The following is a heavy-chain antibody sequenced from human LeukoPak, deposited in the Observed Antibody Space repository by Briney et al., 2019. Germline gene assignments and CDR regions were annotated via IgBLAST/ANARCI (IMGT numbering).Heavy chain of an antibody. CDR2: ISSSGSTK. V-gene: IGHV3-48*03. D-gene: IGHD1-1*01. CDR1: GFTFNSYE. Sequence: GGSQRLSCAASGFTFNSYEMTWVRQAPGRGLEWVSYISSSGSTKYYGDSVKGRFTISRDNAKNSLSLQMNSLRAEDTAVYYCARENERMEGTEAFDIWGQGTMVTVSS. CDR3: ARENERMEGTEAFDI. J-gene: IGHJ3*02.